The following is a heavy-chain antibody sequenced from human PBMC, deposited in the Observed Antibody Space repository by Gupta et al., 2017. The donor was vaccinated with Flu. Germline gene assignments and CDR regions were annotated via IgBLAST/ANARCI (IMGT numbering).Heavy chain of an antibody. CDR2: INPDGSST. D-gene: IGHD4-17*01. CDR1: GFTFSSSY. V-gene: IGHV3-74*03. CDR3: ATVTSGC. Sequence: EMQLVEYGGGLVQPGGSRRLSCAASGFTFSSSYLQWVRQAPGKGLVWVSRINPDGSSTTYAESVKGRFTISRDNAKNTLYLQMNSLGDDDTAVYYCATVTSGCWGQGTLVTVSS. J-gene: IGHJ4*02.